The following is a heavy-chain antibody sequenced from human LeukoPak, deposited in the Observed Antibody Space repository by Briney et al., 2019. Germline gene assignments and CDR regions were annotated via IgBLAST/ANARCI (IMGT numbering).Heavy chain of an antibody. CDR1: GFTFSTYA. V-gene: IGHV3-23*01. Sequence: GGSLRLSCAASGFTFSTYAVSWVRQAPGKGPEWVSAISGSGGSTYYTDSVKGRFSISRDNSKNTLYLQMNSLRAEDTAIYYCAKVWAGILTGYLDYWGQGTLVTVSS. CDR2: ISGSGGST. J-gene: IGHJ4*02. CDR3: AKVWAGILTGYLDY. D-gene: IGHD3-9*01.